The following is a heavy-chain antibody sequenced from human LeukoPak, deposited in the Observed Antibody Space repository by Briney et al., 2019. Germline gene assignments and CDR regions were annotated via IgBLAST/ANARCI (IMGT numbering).Heavy chain of an antibody. J-gene: IGHJ4*02. D-gene: IGHD6-13*01. Sequence: GGSLRLSCEASGFTFSSYEMNWVRQAPGKGLEWVSYISSSGKTIYYADSTKGRFTISRDNAKNSMYMQMNSLRAEDTAVYYCATTSIAAAVPGCFDYWGQGTLVTVFS. CDR3: ATTSIAAAVPGCFDY. CDR2: ISSSGKTI. V-gene: IGHV3-48*03. CDR1: GFTFSSYE.